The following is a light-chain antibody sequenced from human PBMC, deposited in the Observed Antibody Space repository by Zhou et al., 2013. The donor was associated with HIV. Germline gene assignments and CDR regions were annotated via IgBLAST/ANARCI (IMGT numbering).Light chain of an antibody. CDR3: QQLNSYPIT. Sequence: DIKLTQSPSFLSASEGDRVTITCRASQGISSYLAWYQQKPGKAPKLLIYAASTLQSGVPSRFRGSGSGTEFTLTISSLQPEDFATYYCQQLNSYPITFGQGTRLEIK. V-gene: IGKV1-9*01. CDR1: QGISSY. J-gene: IGKJ5*01. CDR2: AAS.